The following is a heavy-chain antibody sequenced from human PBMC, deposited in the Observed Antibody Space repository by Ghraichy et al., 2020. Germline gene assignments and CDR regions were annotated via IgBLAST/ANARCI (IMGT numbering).Heavy chain of an antibody. V-gene: IGHV1-69*04. J-gene: IGHJ4*02. CDR2: IIPILGIA. CDR3: AREPEMATIFDY. D-gene: IGHD5-24*01. Sequence: SVKVSCKASGGTFSISWVRQAPGQGLEWMGRIIPILGIANYAQKFQGRVTITADKSTSTAYMELSSLRSEDTAVYYCAREPEMATIFDYWGQGTLVTVSS. CDR1: GGTFS.